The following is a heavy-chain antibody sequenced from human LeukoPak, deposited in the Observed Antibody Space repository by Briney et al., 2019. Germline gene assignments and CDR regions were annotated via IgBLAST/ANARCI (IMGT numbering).Heavy chain of an antibody. D-gene: IGHD3-22*01. CDR2: ISGSGAST. Sequence: SGGSLRLSCAASGFTFSSYTMSWVRQAPGKGLEWVSAISGSGASTYYADSVKGRFTISRDNSKNTLYLQMNSLRAEDTAVYYCAKDLYDSSGYYFFWGQGTLVTVSS. CDR3: AKDLYDSSGYYFF. V-gene: IGHV3-23*01. J-gene: IGHJ4*02. CDR1: GFTFSSYT.